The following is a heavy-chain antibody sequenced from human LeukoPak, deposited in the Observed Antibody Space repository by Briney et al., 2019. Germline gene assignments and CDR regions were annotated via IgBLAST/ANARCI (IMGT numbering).Heavy chain of an antibody. J-gene: IGHJ6*02. CDR3: ARDTVTTFRFRDYYHYGMDD. Sequence: PGGSLRLSCAASGLTVSSSYMSWVRQAPGKGLEWVSIIYNDGSTYYADSMKGRFTISRDNSKNTLYLQVNSLRAEDTAVYYCARDTVTTFRFRDYYHYGMDDWGQGTTVTVSS. V-gene: IGHV3-53*01. D-gene: IGHD4-17*01. CDR1: GLTVSSSY. CDR2: IYNDGST.